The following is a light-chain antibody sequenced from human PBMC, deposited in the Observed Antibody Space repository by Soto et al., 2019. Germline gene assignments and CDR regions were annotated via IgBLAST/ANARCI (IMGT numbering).Light chain of an antibody. CDR2: KAS. J-gene: IGKJ2*01. CDR1: QSVLSW. CDR3: LPYQYFPYT. Sequence: DIQMTQSPSTVSASVGDRVTITCRASQSVLSWLAWYQQKPGQAPKLLIYKASSLDSGVPSSFSGSGSGTEFTLSISSLQPDHVATYYCLPYQYFPYTFGQGTKLEI. V-gene: IGKV1-5*03.